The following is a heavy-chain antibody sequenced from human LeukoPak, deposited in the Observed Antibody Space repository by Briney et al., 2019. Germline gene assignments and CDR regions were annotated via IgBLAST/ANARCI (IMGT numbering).Heavy chain of an antibody. CDR1: GYTLTELS. V-gene: IGHV1-24*01. CDR3: VRGDNVVSTAILLLRY. J-gene: IGHJ1*01. Sequence: ASVKVSCKVSGYTLTELSMHWVRQAPGKGLEWMGSFDPEDGETIYTQKLQGRVTMTEDTSTDTAYMELSSLSSDDTAVYYCVRGDNVVSTAILLLRYWGQGTLVAVTS. CDR2: FDPEDGET. D-gene: IGHD2-21*01.